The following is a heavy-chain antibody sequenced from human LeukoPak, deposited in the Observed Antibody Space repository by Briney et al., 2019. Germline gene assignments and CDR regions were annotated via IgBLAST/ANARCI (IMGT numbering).Heavy chain of an antibody. J-gene: IGHJ3*02. V-gene: IGHV1-69*13. CDR2: IIPIFGTA. CDR1: GGTFSSYA. D-gene: IGHD2-2*01. Sequence: SVKVSCKASGGTFSSYAISWVRQAPGQGLEWIGGIIPIFGTANYAQKFQGRVTITADESTSTAYMELSSLRSGDTAVYYCARDIGYCSSTSCRPDAFDIWGQGTMVTVSS. CDR3: ARDIGYCSSTSCRPDAFDI.